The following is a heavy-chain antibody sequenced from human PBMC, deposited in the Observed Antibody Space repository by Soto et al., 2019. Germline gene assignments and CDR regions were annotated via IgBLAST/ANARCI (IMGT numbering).Heavy chain of an antibody. V-gene: IGHV3-23*01. J-gene: IGHJ3*02. CDR3: AKDPNGDYVGGFDM. CDR2: ASASGTRT. CDR1: GFIFKNYA. Sequence: VGSLRLSCAGSGFIFKNYAMSWVRQARGKGLEWVSGASASGTRTYYTDSVKGRFTISKDNSKNTLYLQMNSLRPEDTAVYYCAKDPNGDYVGGFDMRGQGTMVTVSS. D-gene: IGHD2-21*02.